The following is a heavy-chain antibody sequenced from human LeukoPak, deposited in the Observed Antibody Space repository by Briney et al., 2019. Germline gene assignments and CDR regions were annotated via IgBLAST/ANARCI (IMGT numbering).Heavy chain of an antibody. CDR1: GYTLTELS. V-gene: IGHV1-24*01. Sequence: ASVKVSCKVSGYTLTELSMHWVRQAPGKGLEWMGGFDPEDGETIYAQKFQGRVTMTEDTSTDTAYMELSSLRSEDTAVYYCTRGDYYDQKGAPDYWGQGTLVTVSS. CDR3: TRGDYYDQKGAPDY. D-gene: IGHD3-22*01. CDR2: FDPEDGET. J-gene: IGHJ4*02.